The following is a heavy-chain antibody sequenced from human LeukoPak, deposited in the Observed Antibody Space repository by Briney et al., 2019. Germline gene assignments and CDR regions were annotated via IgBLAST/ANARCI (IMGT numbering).Heavy chain of an antibody. V-gene: IGHV3-21*01. CDR2: ISSSSSYI. Sequence: GGSLRLSCTASGFTFSNYAMTWVRQAPGKGLEWVSSISSSSSYIYYADSVKGRFTISRDNAKNSLYLQMNSLRAEDTAVYYCARDSPYFDWLLPDAAWFDPWGQGTLVTVSS. D-gene: IGHD3-9*01. J-gene: IGHJ5*02. CDR1: GFTFSNYA. CDR3: ARDSPYFDWLLPDAAWFDP.